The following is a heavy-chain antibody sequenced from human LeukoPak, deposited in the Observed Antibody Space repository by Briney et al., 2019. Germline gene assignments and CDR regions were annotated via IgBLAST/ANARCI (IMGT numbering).Heavy chain of an antibody. D-gene: IGHD4-17*01. Sequence: SLRVSCAASGYTFTSYGISWVRQAPGQGLEWVGWISAYDGNTNYAQTLQGRVTITTDTSTSTAYMELRSLRSDDTAVYYCLCQADDGDYDDGFDIWGQGTMVTVSS. CDR2: ISAYDGNT. CDR1: GYTFTSYG. J-gene: IGHJ3*02. V-gene: IGHV1-18*01. CDR3: LCQADDGDYDDGFDI.